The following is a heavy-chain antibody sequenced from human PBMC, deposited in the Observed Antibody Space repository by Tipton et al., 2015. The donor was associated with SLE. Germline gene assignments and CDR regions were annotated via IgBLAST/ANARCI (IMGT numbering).Heavy chain of an antibody. Sequence: QLVQSGGGLVQPGGSLRLSCAASGFIFSSYEMNWVRQAPGKGLEWVSSISSSSNYIYYADSVKGRFTISRDNAKNSLYLQMNSLRAEDTGVYYCARDMTMETTGYWGQGTLVTVSS. CDR1: GFIFSSYE. V-gene: IGHV3-48*03. D-gene: IGHD4-17*01. CDR2: ISSSSNYI. J-gene: IGHJ4*02. CDR3: ARDMTMETTGY.